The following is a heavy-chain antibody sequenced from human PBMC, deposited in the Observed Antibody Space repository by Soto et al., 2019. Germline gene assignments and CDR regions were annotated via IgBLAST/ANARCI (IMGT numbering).Heavy chain of an antibody. CDR2: IPNTENKK. D-gene: IGHD6-13*01. J-gene: IGHJ3*02. CDR1: GFTFSSYG. V-gene: IGHV3-30-3*01. CDR3: ARTAGGRVRGALDI. Sequence: QVQLEESGGGVVQPGTSLRLSCVASGFTFSSYGMHWVRQAPGKGLEWVAVIPNTENKKYYADSVKGRFTISRDNSQNTLFFQMDSLMSEDTAVYYCARTAGGRVRGALDIWGQGTMVTVS.